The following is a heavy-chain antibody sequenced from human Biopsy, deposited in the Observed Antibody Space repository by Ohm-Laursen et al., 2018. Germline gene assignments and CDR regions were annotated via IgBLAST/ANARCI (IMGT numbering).Heavy chain of an antibody. CDR3: VRGVDYYDPYHYYALDV. V-gene: IGHV4-34*01. J-gene: IGHJ6*02. Sequence: PSDTLSLTCVVYGESFNGYYWSWIRQTPGKGLEWIGEINHSGRTNYNPSLKSRVTISVDTSKNQFSLKVRSVTAADTAVYYCVRGVDYYDPYHYYALDVWGQGTTVTVSS. CDR1: GESFNGYY. CDR2: INHSGRT. D-gene: IGHD3-22*01.